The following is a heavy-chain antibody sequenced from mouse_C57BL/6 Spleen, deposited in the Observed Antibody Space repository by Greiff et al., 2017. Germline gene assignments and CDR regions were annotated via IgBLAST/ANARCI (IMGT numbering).Heavy chain of an antibody. CDR1: GYTFTDHT. V-gene: IGHV1-78*01. CDR2: IYPRDGST. CDR3: ARPIYYGNYVDYAMDY. J-gene: IGHJ4*01. Sequence: VQLQQSDAELVKPGASVKISCKVSGYTFTDHTIHWMKQRPEQGLEWIGYIYPRDGSTKYNEKFKGKATLTADKSSSTAYMPLNSLTSEDSAVYFCARPIYYGNYVDYAMDYWGQGTSVTVSS. D-gene: IGHD2-1*01.